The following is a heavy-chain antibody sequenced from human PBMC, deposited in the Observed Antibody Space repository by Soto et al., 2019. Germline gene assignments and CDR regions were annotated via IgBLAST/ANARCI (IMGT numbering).Heavy chain of an antibody. J-gene: IGHJ6*02. CDR1: GYTFTSYG. CDR3: ARGPFIRVRGAPQSHYYYYYGMDV. V-gene: IGHV1-18*01. Sequence: ASVKVSCKASGYTFTSYGISWVRQAPGQGLEWMGWISAYNGNTNYAQKLQGRVTMTTDTSTSTAYMELRSLRSDDTAVYYCARGPFIRVRGAPQSHYYYYYGMDVWGQGTTVTVSS. D-gene: IGHD3-10*01. CDR2: ISAYNGNT.